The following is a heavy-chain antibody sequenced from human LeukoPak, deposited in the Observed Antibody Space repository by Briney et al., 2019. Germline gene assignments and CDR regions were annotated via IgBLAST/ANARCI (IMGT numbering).Heavy chain of an antibody. CDR2: VGTVGDK. J-gene: IGHJ4*02. D-gene: IGHD5-18*01. V-gene: IGHV3-13*01. CDR1: GLTFSIND. Sequence: PGGSLRLSCTASGLTFSINDMHWVRQATGKGLEWVSGVGTVGDKYYADSVKGRFIISREDAKNSVYLQMNSLRAGDTAVYYCARGGKTAMADYWGQGTLVTVSS. CDR3: ARGGKTAMADY.